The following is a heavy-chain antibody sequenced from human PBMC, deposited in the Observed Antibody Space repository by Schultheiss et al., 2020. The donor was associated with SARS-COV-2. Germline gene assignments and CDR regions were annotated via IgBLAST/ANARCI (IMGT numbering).Heavy chain of an antibody. CDR2: IHDSGST. Sequence: SQTLSLTCTVSGVSISSYCWNWIRQPPGKGLEWIGFIHDSGSTNYNSSLQSRVTISVDTSKNQFSLELTSVTAADTAVYYCAGSGYRFGARWWGQGALVTVSS. D-gene: IGHD5-18*01. CDR3: AGSGYRFGARW. V-gene: IGHV4-59*13. J-gene: IGHJ4*02. CDR1: GVSISSYC.